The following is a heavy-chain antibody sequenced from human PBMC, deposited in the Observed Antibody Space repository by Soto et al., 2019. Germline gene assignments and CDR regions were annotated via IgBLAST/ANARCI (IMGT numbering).Heavy chain of an antibody. CDR2: ISYDGSNK. J-gene: IGHJ4*02. CDR1: GFTFSSYG. Sequence: QVQLVESGGGVVQPGRSLRLSCAASGFTFSSYGMHWVRQAPGKGLEWVAVISYDGSNKYYADSVKGRFTISRDNSKNTLYLQMNSLRAEDTAVYYCEKDGLHYGGHDYWGQGTRVTVSS. CDR3: EKDGLHYGGHDY. D-gene: IGHD4-17*01. V-gene: IGHV3-30*18.